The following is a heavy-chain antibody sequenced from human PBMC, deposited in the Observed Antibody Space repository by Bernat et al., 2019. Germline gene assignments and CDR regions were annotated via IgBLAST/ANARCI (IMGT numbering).Heavy chain of an antibody. J-gene: IGHJ4*02. CDR2: IYYSGST. Sequence: QVQLQESGPGLVKPSETLSLTCTVSGGSISSYYWSWIRQPPGKGLEWIGYIYYSGSTYYNPSLKSRVTISVDTSKNQFSLKLSSVTAADTAVYYCARVAVTGTGGNFDYWGQGTLVTVSS. V-gene: IGHV4-59*08. CDR3: ARVAVTGTGGNFDY. D-gene: IGHD1-7*01. CDR1: GGSISSYY.